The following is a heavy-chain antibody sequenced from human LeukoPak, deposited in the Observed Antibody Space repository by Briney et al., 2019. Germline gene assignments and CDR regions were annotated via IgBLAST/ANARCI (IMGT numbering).Heavy chain of an antibody. D-gene: IGHD3-22*01. V-gene: IGHV4-61*02. CDR2: IYTSGST. CDR3: ARQSDSSLRYFDY. J-gene: IGHJ4*02. CDR1: GGSISSSSYY. Sequence: SETLSLTCTVSGGSISSSSYYWSWIRQPAGKGLEWIGRIYTSGSTNYNPSLKSRVTMSVDTSKNQFSLKLSSVTAADTAVYYCARQSDSSLRYFDYWGQGTLVTVSS.